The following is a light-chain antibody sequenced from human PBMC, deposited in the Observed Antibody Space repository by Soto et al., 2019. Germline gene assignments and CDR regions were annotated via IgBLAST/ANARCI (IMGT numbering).Light chain of an antibody. CDR1: SSDVGGYNY. J-gene: IGLJ2*01. CDR3: SSYTSSIL. Sequence: QSALTQPASVSGSPGQSITISCTGTSSDVGGYNYVSWYQQHPGKAPKLMIYDVSNRPSGVCNRFSGSKSGNTASLTISGLQAEDEADYYCSSYTSSILFGGGTKLTV. V-gene: IGLV2-14*01. CDR2: DVS.